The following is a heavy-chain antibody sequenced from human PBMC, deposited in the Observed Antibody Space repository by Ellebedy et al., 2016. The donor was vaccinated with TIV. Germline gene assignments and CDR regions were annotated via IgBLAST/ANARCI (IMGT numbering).Heavy chain of an antibody. V-gene: IGHV1-18*04. D-gene: IGHD3-3*01. J-gene: IGHJ4*02. CDR2: VSGYNGDT. CDR1: GYSFTNYG. CDR3: ARAPSSGHSPFWY. Sequence: ASVKVSCXASGYSFTNYGISWVRQAPGQGLEWVGWVSGYNGDTNYAQKLQGRVTMTTDTSTGTAYMELRSLRSDDTAVYYCARAPSSGHSPFWYWGQGTLVTVSS.